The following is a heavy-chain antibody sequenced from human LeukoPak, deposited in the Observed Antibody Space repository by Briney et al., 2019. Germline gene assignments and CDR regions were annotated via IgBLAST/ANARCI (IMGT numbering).Heavy chain of an antibody. V-gene: IGHV3-7*01. CDR1: GFTFSSYW. CDR3: AIIPRAAAGPSARSPFHY. J-gene: IGHJ4*02. Sequence: GGSLRLSCEVSGFTFSSYWMNWVRQAPGKGLEWVANIKQDGSDKYYVDSVKGRFTISRDNAKNSLYLQMNSLRAEDTAVYYCAIIPRAAAGPSARSPFHYWGQGTLVTVSS. CDR2: IKQDGSDK. D-gene: IGHD6-13*01.